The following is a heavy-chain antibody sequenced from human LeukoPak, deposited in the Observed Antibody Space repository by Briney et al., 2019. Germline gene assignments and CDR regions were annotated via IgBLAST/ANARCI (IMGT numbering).Heavy chain of an antibody. CDR3: ARPSPRLWASDY. J-gene: IGHJ4*02. CDR1: GGSISSYY. V-gene: IGHV4-59*01. Sequence: SETLSLTCTVSGGSISSYYWSWIRQPPGKGLEWIGYIYYSGSTNYNPSLKSRVTISVDTSKNQFSLKLSSVTAADTAVYYCARPSPRLWASDYWGQGTLVTVSS. D-gene: IGHD3-10*01. CDR2: IYYSGST.